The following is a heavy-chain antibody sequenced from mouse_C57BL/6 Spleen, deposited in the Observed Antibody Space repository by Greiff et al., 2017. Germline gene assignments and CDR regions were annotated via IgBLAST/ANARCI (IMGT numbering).Heavy chain of an antibody. CDR1: DSEVFPIAY. CDR2: ILPSIGRT. J-gene: IGHJ2*01. D-gene: IGHD2-4*01. Sequence: QVQLQQSGSELRSPGSSVKLSCKDFDSEVFPIAYMSWVRQKPGHGFEWIGGILPSIGRTIYGEKFEDKATLDADTLSNTAYLELNSLTSEDSAIYYCARGGVCYDYVFDYWGQGTTLTVSS. V-gene: IGHV15-2*01. CDR3: ARGGVCYDYVFDY.